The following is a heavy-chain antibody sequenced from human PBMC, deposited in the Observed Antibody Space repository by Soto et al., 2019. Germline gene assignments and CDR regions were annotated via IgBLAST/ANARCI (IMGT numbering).Heavy chain of an antibody. J-gene: IGHJ5*02. CDR2: IIPIFGTA. D-gene: IGHD3-3*01. CDR1: GGIFSSYA. Sequence: SVKVSCKASGGIFSSYAISWVRQAPGQGLEWMGGIIPIFGTANYAQKFQGRVTITADESTSTAYMELSSLRSEDTAVYYCARVAGVTIFGVAPVGFDPWGQGTLVTVSS. V-gene: IGHV1-69*13. CDR3: ARVAGVTIFGVAPVGFDP.